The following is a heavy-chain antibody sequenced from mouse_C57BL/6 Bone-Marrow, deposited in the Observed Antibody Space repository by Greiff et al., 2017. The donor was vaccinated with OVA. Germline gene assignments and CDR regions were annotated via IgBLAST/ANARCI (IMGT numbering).Heavy chain of an antibody. Sequence: VQLQESGAELVRPGTSVKVSCKASGYAFTNYLIEWVKQRPGQGLEWIGVINPGSGGTNYNEKFKGKATLTADKSSSTAYMQLSSLTSEDSAVYFCARSRRGYYFDYWGQGTTLTVSS. V-gene: IGHV1-54*01. CDR1: GYAFTNYL. J-gene: IGHJ2*01. CDR3: ARSRRGYYFDY. CDR2: INPGSGGT. D-gene: IGHD2-12*01.